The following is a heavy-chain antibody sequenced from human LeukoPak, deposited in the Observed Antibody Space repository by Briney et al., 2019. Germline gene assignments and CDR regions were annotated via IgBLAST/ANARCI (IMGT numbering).Heavy chain of an antibody. CDR2: IIPILGIA. Sequence: PMASVKVSCKASGGTFSSYTISWVRQAPGQGLEWMGRIIPILGIANYAQKFQGRVTITADKSTSTAYMELSSLRSGDTAGYYCARAYCSGGSCYFDYWGQGTLVTVSS. D-gene: IGHD2-15*01. J-gene: IGHJ4*02. CDR1: GGTFSSYT. CDR3: ARAYCSGGSCYFDY. V-gene: IGHV1-69*02.